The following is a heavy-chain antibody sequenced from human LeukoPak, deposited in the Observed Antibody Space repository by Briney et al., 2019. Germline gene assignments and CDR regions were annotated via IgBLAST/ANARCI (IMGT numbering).Heavy chain of an antibody. D-gene: IGHD6-6*01. V-gene: IGHV1-24*01. CDR2: FDPEDGET. CDR3: ATDRSIAALPDV. CDR1: GYTLTELS. J-gene: IGHJ6*02. Sequence: ASVKVSCKVSGYTLTELSMHWVRQAPGKGLEWMGGFDPEDGETIYAQKFQGRVTMTEDTSTDTAYMELSSLRSEDTAVYYCATDRSIAALPDVWGQGTTVTVSS.